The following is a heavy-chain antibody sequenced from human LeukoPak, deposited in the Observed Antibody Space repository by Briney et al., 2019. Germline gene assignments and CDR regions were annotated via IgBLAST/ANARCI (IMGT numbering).Heavy chain of an antibody. Sequence: ASVKVSCKASGYTFTGYYMHWVRQAPGQGLEWMGWINPNSGGTNYAQKFQGWVTMTRDTSISTAYMELSRLRSDDTAVYYCARSYCSGGSGLYGMDVWGQGTTVTVSS. V-gene: IGHV1-2*04. D-gene: IGHD2-15*01. CDR1: GYTFTGYY. CDR2: INPNSGGT. J-gene: IGHJ6*02. CDR3: ARSYCSGGSGLYGMDV.